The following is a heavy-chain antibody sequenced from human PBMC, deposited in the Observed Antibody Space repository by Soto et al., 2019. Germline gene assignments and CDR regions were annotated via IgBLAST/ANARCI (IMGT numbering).Heavy chain of an antibody. CDR2: ISGSGGST. V-gene: IGHV3-23*01. D-gene: IGHD2-2*02. J-gene: IGHJ6*02. CDR1: GFTFSSYA. Sequence: PGGSMRLSCAASGFTFSSYAMSWVRQAPGKGLEWVPAISGSGGSTYYADSVKGRFTISRDNSKNTLYLQMNSLRAEDTAVYYCAKTVGYCSSTSCYKGGYYYYYGMDVWGQGTTVTVSS. CDR3: AKTVGYCSSTSCYKGGYYYYYGMDV.